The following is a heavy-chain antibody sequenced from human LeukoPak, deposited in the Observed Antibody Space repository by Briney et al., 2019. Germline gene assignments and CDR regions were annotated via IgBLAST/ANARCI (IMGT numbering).Heavy chain of an antibody. Sequence: ASVKVSCKASGYTFTGHYMNWVRQAPGQGLEWMGWINPNSGGTNYAQKFQGRVTMTRDTSISTAYMELSSLRSDDTAAYYCARVEYHYDSSGYYDCWGQGTLVTVSS. J-gene: IGHJ4*02. CDR2: INPNSGGT. D-gene: IGHD3-22*01. CDR1: GYTFTGHY. CDR3: ARVEYHYDSSGYYDC. V-gene: IGHV1-2*02.